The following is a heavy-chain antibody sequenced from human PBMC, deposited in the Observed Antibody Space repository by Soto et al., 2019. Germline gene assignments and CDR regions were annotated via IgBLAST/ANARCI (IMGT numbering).Heavy chain of an antibody. CDR3: ARQQAMDY. CDR1: GYTFVNYE. CDR2: MNPHSGDT. Sequence: QVQLVQSGAEVKQPGASVKVSCKASGYTFVNYEINWVRQATGQGLEWLGWMNPHSGDTFYAQNFQGRVTMTRNTSITTAYMELNSLKSEDTAVYYFARQQAMDYWGQGTLVTVSS. V-gene: IGHV1-8*01. J-gene: IGHJ4*02.